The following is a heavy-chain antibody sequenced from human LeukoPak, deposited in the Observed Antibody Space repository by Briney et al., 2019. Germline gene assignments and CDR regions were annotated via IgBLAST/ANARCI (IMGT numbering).Heavy chain of an antibody. D-gene: IGHD2-2*02. CDR3: ASITPPADIVVVPAAIRGYNWFDP. CDR1: GGSFSGYY. J-gene: IGHJ5*02. Sequence: SETLSLTCAVYGGSFSGYYWSWIRQPPGKGLEWIGEINRSGSTNYNPSLKSRVTISVDTSKNQFSLKLSSVTAADTAVYYCASITPPADIVVVPAAIRGYNWFDPWGQGTLVTVSS. V-gene: IGHV4-34*01. CDR2: INRSGST.